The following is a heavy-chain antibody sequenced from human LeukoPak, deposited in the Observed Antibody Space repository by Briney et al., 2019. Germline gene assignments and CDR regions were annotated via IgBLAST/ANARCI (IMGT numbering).Heavy chain of an antibody. D-gene: IGHD4-17*01. CDR1: GFTFSSYG. Sequence: GGSLRLSCAASGFTFSSYGMHWVRQAPGKGLEWVSTMRSGGTDANYADSVKGRFTISRDNSKGTLSLQMNSLRADDTATYYCARDPNGDYIGAFDFWGQGTVVTVSS. J-gene: IGHJ3*01. CDR2: MRSGGTDA. V-gene: IGHV3-23*01. CDR3: ARDPNGDYIGAFDF.